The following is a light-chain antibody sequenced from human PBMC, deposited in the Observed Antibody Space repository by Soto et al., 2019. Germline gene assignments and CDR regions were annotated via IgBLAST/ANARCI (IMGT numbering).Light chain of an antibody. CDR1: RSVDKY. V-gene: IGKV3-11*01. Sequence: EPVLTQSPATLSLSPGERATLSCRASRSVDKYLAWYQQKPGQAPMLVIYDTSNRSTGIPARFSGSGSGSDCTLTINSLEPDDFAVYDCQQRLYWPPLNFCGGTKVES. CDR2: DTS. CDR3: QQRLYWPPLN. J-gene: IGKJ4*01.